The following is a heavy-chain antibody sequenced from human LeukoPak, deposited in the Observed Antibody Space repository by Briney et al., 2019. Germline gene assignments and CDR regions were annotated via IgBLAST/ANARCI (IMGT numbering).Heavy chain of an antibody. CDR3: ARHDYSSGYYFDH. D-gene: IGHD3-22*01. V-gene: IGHV4-39*07. CDR1: GGSISSSSYY. Sequence: SETLSLTCTVSGGSISSSSYYWGWIRQPPGKGLEWIGSIYYSGSTYYNPSLKSRVTISVDTSKNQFSLKLSSVTAADTAVYYCARHDYSSGYYFDHWGQGILVTVSS. CDR2: IYYSGST. J-gene: IGHJ4*02.